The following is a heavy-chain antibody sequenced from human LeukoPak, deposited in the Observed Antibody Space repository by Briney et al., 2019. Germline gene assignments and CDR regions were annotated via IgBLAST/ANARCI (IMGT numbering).Heavy chain of an antibody. Sequence: GGSLRLSCAASGFTFSSYEMNWVRQAPGKGLEWVSYISSSGSTIYYADSVKGRFTISRDNAKNSLYLQMNSLRAEDTAVYYCARGSTRTNKGGWFDPWGQGTLVTVSS. D-gene: IGHD2-2*01. CDR2: ISSSGSTI. CDR3: ARGSTRTNKGGWFDP. V-gene: IGHV3-48*03. J-gene: IGHJ5*02. CDR1: GFTFSSYE.